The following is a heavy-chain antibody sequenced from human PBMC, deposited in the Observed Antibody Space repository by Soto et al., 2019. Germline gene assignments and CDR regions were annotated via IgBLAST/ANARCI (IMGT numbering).Heavy chain of an antibody. D-gene: IGHD5-18*01. V-gene: IGHV3-74*01. CDR3: ATLNSFGSDY. CDR2: INSDGSAT. Sequence: GGSLRLSCAASGFTFDDYTMHWVRQAPGKGLEWVSLINSDGSATRYADSVKGRFTISRDNAKNTVYLQMNSLRAEDTAVYYCATLNSFGSDYWGQGTLVTVSS. J-gene: IGHJ4*02. CDR1: GFTFDDYT.